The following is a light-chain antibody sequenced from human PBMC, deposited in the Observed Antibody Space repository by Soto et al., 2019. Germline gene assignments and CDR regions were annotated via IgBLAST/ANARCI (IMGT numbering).Light chain of an antibody. Sequence: QSALTQPASVSGSTGQSITISCTGTSSDVGSYNLVSWYQQHPGKAPKLMIYEGSKRPSGVSNRFSGSKSGNTASLTISRPQAEDEADYYCCSYAGSSTFRVFGGGTQLTVL. CDR3: CSYAGSSTFRV. V-gene: IGLV2-23*03. CDR1: SSDVGSYNL. CDR2: EGS. J-gene: IGLJ3*02.